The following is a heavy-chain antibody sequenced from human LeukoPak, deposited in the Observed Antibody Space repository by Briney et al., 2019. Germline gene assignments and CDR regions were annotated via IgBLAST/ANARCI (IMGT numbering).Heavy chain of an antibody. D-gene: IGHD3-22*01. CDR3: ARDPHYYYDSSGYDY. V-gene: IGHV1-2*02. CDR2: INPNSGGT. CDR1: GYAFTGYY. J-gene: IGHJ4*02. Sequence: ASVKVSCKASGYAFTGYYMRWVRQAPGQGLEWMEWINPNSGGTNYAQKFQGRVTMTRDTSISTAYMELSRLRSDDTAVYYCARDPHYYYDSSGYDYWGQGTLVTVSS.